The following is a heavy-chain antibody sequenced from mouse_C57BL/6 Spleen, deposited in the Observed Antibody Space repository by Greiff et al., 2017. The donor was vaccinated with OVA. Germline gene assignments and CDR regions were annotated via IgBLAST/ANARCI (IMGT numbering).Heavy chain of an antibody. CDR1: GYAFSSSW. J-gene: IGHJ2*01. D-gene: IGHD2-13*01. V-gene: IGHV1-82*01. CDR2: IYPGDGDT. Sequence: VQLQQSGPELVKPGASVKISCKASGYAFSSSWMNWVKQRPGKGLEWIGRIYPGDGDTNYNGKFKGKATLTADKSSSTAYMQLSSLTPEESAVYSWARRDGYYLDYWGQGTTLTVSS. CDR3: ARRDGYYLDY.